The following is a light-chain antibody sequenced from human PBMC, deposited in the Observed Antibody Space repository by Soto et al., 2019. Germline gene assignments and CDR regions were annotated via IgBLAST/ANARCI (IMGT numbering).Light chain of an antibody. Sequence: ESLLTQSPGTLSLSPGERATLSCRASQTVNSRHLNWYQHKPGQAPRLLIYGASIRAAGIPDRFSGSRSGADCRLTITRLEPEDSAVYYCQPFDGSRPAFTFGQGTKLEI. J-gene: IGKJ2*01. CDR3: QPFDGSRPAFT. CDR2: GAS. V-gene: IGKV3-20*01. CDR1: QTVNSRH.